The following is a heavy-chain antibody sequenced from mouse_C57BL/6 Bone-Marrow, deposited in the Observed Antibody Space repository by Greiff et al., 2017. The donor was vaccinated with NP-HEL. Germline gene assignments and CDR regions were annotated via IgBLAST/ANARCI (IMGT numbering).Heavy chain of an antibody. CDR2: INPNNGGT. J-gene: IGHJ4*01. CDR3: ARNLLLPPYY. Sequence: EVQLQQSGPELVKPGASVKISCKASGYTFTDYYMNWVKQSHGKSLEWIGDINPNNGGTSYNQKFKGKATLTVDKSSSTAYMELRSLTSEDSAVYYCARNLLLPPYYWGQGTSVTVSS. D-gene: IGHD1-1*01. CDR1: GYTFTDYY. V-gene: IGHV1-26*01.